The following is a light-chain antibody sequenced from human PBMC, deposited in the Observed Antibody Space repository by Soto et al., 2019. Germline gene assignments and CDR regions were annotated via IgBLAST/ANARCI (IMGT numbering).Light chain of an antibody. Sequence: EVVLTQSPDTLSLSPGERATLSCRSSQSISSDYLVWYQQKPGQAPRLLIYGASNRATGIPARFSGSGSGTDFTLTINNLQPEDFAVYYCQQRSNWPITFGQGTRLEIK. J-gene: IGKJ5*01. CDR1: QSISSDY. CDR2: GAS. V-gene: IGKV3D-20*02. CDR3: QQRSNWPIT.